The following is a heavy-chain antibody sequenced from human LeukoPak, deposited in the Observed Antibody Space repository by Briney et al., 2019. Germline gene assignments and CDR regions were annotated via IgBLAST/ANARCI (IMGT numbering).Heavy chain of an antibody. J-gene: IGHJ5*01. CDR3: ARRPAKWNHRSPEFDP. V-gene: IGHV4-59*08. D-gene: IGHD1-14*01. Sequence: SETLSLTCTVSGGSISGYYCSWIRQHPGKGLEWIGDICFGGTIYYKTSLKSRVTISLLTSTNQFSLNLPSVTAEDTAEYFCARRPAKWNHRSPEFDPWGQGTLVIVSS. CDR2: ICFGGTI. CDR1: GGSISGYY.